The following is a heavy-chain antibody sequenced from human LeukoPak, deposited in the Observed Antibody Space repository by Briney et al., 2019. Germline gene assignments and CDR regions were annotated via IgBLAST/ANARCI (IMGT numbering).Heavy chain of an antibody. Sequence: GESLKISCQASRYDFSVNWIAWVRQMPGKGLEWMGVVYGGGSDTKYSSSSQGQVTISADKSISTAYLQWSSLKASDTAMYYCARSRAPPWLSNYYYMDVWGKGTTVTVSS. CDR1: RYDFSVNW. J-gene: IGHJ6*03. V-gene: IGHV5-51*01. CDR3: ARSRAPPWLSNYYYMDV. CDR2: VYGGGSDT. D-gene: IGHD6-19*01.